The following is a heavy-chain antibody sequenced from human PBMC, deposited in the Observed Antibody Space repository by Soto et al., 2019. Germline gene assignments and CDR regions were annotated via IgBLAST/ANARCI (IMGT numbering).Heavy chain of an antibody. CDR2: ISGSGGST. Sequence: EVQLLESGGGLVQPGGSLRLSCAASGFTFSSCAMSWVRQAPGKGLEWVSAISGSGGSTYYADAVKGRFTISRDNSKNTQYLHMNSRRAEDTDVYYCAKENGYSSSWLEFDYWGQGALVTVSS. D-gene: IGHD6-13*01. CDR1: GFTFSSCA. J-gene: IGHJ4*02. CDR3: AKENGYSSSWLEFDY. V-gene: IGHV3-23*01.